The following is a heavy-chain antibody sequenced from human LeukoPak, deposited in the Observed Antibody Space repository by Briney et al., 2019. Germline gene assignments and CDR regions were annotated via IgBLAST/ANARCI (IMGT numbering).Heavy chain of an antibody. CDR3: AKGDYYDSSGYYSGRFDP. CDR2: ISGSGGST. V-gene: IGHV3-23*01. D-gene: IGHD3-22*01. CDR1: GFTFSSYA. J-gene: IGHJ5*02. Sequence: TGGSLRLSCAASGFTFSSYAMSWVRQAPGKGLEWVSAISGSGGSTYYADSVKGRFTISRDNSKNTLYQQMNSLRAEDTAVYYCAKGDYYDSSGYYSGRFDPWGQGTLVTVSS.